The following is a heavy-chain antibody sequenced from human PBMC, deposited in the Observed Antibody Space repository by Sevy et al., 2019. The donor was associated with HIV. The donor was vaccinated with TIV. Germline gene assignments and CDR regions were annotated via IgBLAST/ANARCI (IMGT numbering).Heavy chain of an antibody. CDR3: AGENAWGRCYS. D-gene: IGHD1-26*01. Sequence: SETLSLTCTVSGGSITSLYWNWIRQPPGKGLEWIANIYYNGHINYNPSLKSRVTLSLDTSKNQFSLGLSSLTAADTAMYYCAGENAWGRCYSWGQGTLVTVSS. J-gene: IGHJ4*02. V-gene: IGHV4-59*11. CDR2: IYYNGHI. CDR1: GGSITSLY.